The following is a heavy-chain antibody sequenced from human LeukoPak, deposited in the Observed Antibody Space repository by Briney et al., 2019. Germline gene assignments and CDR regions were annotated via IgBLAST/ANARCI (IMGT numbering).Heavy chain of an antibody. Sequence: SVTLSLTCAVYGGSFSGHYWSWIRQPPGKGLEGIGEINHSGRTNYNPSHRRRVTISVDTSHNPFSLKLRPVTAADPGVYYCGRLLLVAALNPWGQGTLVTVSS. D-gene: IGHD2-15*01. CDR3: GRLLLVAALNP. CDR1: GGSFSGHY. V-gene: IGHV4-34*01. CDR2: INHSGRT. J-gene: IGHJ5*02.